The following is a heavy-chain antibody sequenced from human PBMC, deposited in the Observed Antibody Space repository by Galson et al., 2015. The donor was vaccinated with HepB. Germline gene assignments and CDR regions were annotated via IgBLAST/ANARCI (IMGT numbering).Heavy chain of an antibody. Sequence: SLRLSCAASGFTFSSYAMSWVRQAPGKGLEWVSAISGSGGSTYYADSVKGRFTISRDNSKNTLYLQMNSLRAEDTAVYYCAKKSRWLVRPYGMDVWGQGTTVTVSS. CDR1: GFTFSSYA. CDR2: ISGSGGST. CDR3: AKKSRWLVRPYGMDV. J-gene: IGHJ6*02. V-gene: IGHV3-23*01. D-gene: IGHD6-19*01.